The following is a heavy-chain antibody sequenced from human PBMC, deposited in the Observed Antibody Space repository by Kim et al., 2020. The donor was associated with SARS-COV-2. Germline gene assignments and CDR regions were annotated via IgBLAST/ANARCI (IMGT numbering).Heavy chain of an antibody. CDR2: MNPNSGNT. D-gene: IGHD3-10*01. CDR3: ARGFSYYYGSESPYYYYGMDV. V-gene: IGHV1-8*02. J-gene: IGHJ6*02. CDR1: GYTFTSYD. Sequence: ASVKVSCKASGYTFTSYDINWVRQATGQGLAWMGWMNPNSGNTGYAQKFQGGVTMTRNTSISTAYMELSSLRSEDTGVSYCARGFSYYYGSESPYYYYGMDVWSQGTTVTVSS.